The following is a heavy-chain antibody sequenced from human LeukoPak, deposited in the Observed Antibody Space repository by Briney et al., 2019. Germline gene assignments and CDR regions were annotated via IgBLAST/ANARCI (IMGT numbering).Heavy chain of an antibody. CDR3: ARGVEIGTGLWFGELLSYNWFDP. V-gene: IGHV1-46*01. CDR2: INTSGGST. J-gene: IGHJ5*02. D-gene: IGHD3-10*01. CDR1: GYTFTSYY. Sequence: ASVKVSCKASGYTFTSYYMHWVRQAPGQGHEWMGIINTSGGSTSYAQKFQGRVTMTRDMSTSTVYMELSSLRSEDTAVYYCARGVEIGTGLWFGELLSYNWFDPWGQGTLVTVSS.